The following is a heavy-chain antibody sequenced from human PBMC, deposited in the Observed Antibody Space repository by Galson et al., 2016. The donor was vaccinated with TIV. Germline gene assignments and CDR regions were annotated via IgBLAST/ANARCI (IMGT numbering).Heavy chain of an antibody. D-gene: IGHD5-18*01. CDR2: IIPMFGTA. V-gene: IGHV1-69*13. CDR1: GGTFSSYV. J-gene: IGHJ6*02. CDR3: AKDRNTAFDTHYSYYGLDV. Sequence: SVKVSCKASGGTFSSYVIKWVRQAPGQGLEWMGEIIPMFGTANYAQKFQGRVTITADESTSTAYMELSSLRSEDTAVYYCAKDRNTAFDTHYSYYGLDVWGQGPRSSSP.